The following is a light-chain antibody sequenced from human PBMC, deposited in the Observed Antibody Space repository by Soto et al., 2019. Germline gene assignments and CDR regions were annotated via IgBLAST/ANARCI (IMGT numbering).Light chain of an antibody. CDR2: EVN. J-gene: IGLJ3*02. CDR1: SSDVGSYDR. Sequence: QSALTQPASVSGPPGQSIAISCTGTSSDVGSYDRVSWYQHHPGKAPTLLNYEVNKRPSGVSNRFSGSKSGNTASLTISGLQAEDEADYYCCSSVGGPIWVFGGGTKLTVL. V-gene: IGLV2-23*02. CDR3: CSSVGGPIWV.